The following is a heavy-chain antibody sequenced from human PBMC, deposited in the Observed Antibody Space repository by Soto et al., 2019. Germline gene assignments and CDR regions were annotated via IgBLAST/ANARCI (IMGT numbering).Heavy chain of an antibody. CDR2: ISYDGSNK. CDR3: ANLYVVVPAAIRQRYYYGMDV. J-gene: IGHJ6*02. CDR1: GFTFSSYG. D-gene: IGHD2-2*01. V-gene: IGHV3-30*18. Sequence: PGGSLRLSCAASGFTFSSYGMHWVRQAPGKGLEWVAVISYDGSNKYYADSVKGRFTISRDNSKNTLYLQMNSLRAEDTAVYYCANLYVVVPAAIRQRYYYGMDVWGQGTTVTVSS.